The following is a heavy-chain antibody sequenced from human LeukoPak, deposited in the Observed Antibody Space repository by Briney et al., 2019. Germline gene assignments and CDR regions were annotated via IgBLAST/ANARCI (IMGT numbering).Heavy chain of an antibody. J-gene: IGHJ6*02. Sequence: GASVKVSCTASGGTFSSYAISWVRQAPGQGLEWMGGIIPIFGTANYAQKFQGRVTITADESTSTAYMELSSLRSEDTAVYYCARSDTAMALYYYYGMDVWGQGTTVTVSS. CDR1: GGTFSSYA. D-gene: IGHD5-18*01. CDR3: ARSDTAMALYYYYGMDV. CDR2: IIPIFGTA. V-gene: IGHV1-69*13.